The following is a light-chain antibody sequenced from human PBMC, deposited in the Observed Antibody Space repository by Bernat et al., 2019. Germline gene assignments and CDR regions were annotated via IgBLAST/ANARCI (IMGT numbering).Light chain of an antibody. CDR2: AAS. CDR1: QGISSY. Sequence: AIRMTQSPSSLSASTGDRVTITCRASQGISSYFAWYQQKPGKAPKLLIYAASTLQSGVPSRFSGSGSGTDFTLTISCLQSEDFATYYCQQYNSYSRTFGQGTKVEIK. V-gene: IGKV1-8*01. J-gene: IGKJ1*01. CDR3: QQYNSYSRT.